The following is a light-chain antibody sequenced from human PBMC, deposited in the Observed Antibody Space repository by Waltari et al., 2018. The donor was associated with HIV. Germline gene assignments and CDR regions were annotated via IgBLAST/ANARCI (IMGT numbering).Light chain of an antibody. CDR1: QDISPY. Sequence: DLQLTQSPSFLSPHVGDRVTISCRASQDISPYLAWYQQKPGEAPKLLIHGASTLHRGVTSRFSGSGSGTDFTLTIKNLRPEDFAIYYCQQLHSFPLIFGGGTKVE. CDR3: QQLHSFPLI. CDR2: GAS. V-gene: IGKV1-9*01. J-gene: IGKJ4*01.